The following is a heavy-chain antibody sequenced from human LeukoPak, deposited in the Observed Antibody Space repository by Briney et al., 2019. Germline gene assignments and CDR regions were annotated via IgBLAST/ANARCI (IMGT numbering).Heavy chain of an antibody. J-gene: IGHJ4*02. V-gene: IGHV4-34*01. CDR3: ARSSRYDSRALDY. Sequence: SETLSLTCAVYGGSFSGYYWSWIRQPPGKGLEWIGEINHSGSTNYNPSLKSRVTISVDTSKNQFSLKLSSVTAADTAVYYCARSSRYDSRALDYWGQGTLVTVSS. CDR2: INHSGST. CDR1: GGSFSGYY. D-gene: IGHD3-22*01.